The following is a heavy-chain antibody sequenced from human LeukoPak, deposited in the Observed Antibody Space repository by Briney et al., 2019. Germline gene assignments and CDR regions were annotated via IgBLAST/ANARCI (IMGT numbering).Heavy chain of an antibody. D-gene: IGHD2-21*02. CDR3: ARVGSVTARAFDI. CDR1: GGSISSYY. CDR2: IYYSGST. J-gene: IGHJ3*02. Sequence: SETLSLTCTVSGGSISSYYWSWIRQPPGKGLEWIGYIYYSGSTNYNPSLKSRVTISVDTSKNQFSLKLSSVTAADTAVYYCARVGSVTARAFDIWGQGTMVTVSS. V-gene: IGHV4-59*01.